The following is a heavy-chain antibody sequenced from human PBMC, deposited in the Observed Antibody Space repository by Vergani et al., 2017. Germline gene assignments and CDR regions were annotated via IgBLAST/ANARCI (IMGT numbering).Heavy chain of an antibody. CDR3: ARVPALPPYYYDYMDV. D-gene: IGHD1-14*01. CDR1: GGSISSYY. V-gene: IGHV4-59*01. J-gene: IGHJ6*03. CDR2: IYYSGST. Sequence: QVQLQESGPGLVKPSETLSLTCTVSGGSISSYYWRWIRQPPGKGLEWIGYIYYSGSTNYNPSLKSRVTISVDTSKNQFSLKVSSVTAADTAVYYCARVPALPPYYYDYMDVWGKGTTVTVSS.